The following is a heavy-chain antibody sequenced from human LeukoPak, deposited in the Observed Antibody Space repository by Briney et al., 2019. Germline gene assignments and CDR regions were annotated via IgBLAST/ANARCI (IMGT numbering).Heavy chain of an antibody. CDR1: GGSISSGSYY. Sequence: SQTLSLTCTVSGGSISSGSYYWSWIRQPAGKGLEWIGRIYTSGSTNYNPSLKSRVTISVDTSKNQFSLKLSSVTAADTAVYYCARLTPGIAVAGSEFDYWGQGTLVTASS. V-gene: IGHV4-61*02. J-gene: IGHJ4*02. CDR3: ARLTPGIAVAGSEFDY. CDR2: IYTSGST. D-gene: IGHD6-19*01.